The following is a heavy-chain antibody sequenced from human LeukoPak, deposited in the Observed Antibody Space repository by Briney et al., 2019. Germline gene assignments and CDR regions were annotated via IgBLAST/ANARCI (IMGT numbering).Heavy chain of an antibody. CDR1: GGSFSGYY. Sequence: PSETLSLTCAVYGGSFSGYYWSWIRQPPGKGLEWIGYIYYSGSTNYNPSLKSRVTISVDTSKNQFSLKLSSVTAADTAVYYCARARNWFDPWGQGTLVTVSS. CDR2: IYYSGST. V-gene: IGHV4-59*13. CDR3: ARARNWFDP. J-gene: IGHJ5*02.